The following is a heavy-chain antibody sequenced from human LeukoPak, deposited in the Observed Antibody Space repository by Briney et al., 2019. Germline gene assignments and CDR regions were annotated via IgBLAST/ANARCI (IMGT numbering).Heavy chain of an antibody. CDR3: AKGWRVAGFDY. CDR1: GFTVSSNY. V-gene: IGHV3-53*01. Sequence: GGSLRLSCTASGFTVSSNYMSWVRQAPGKGLEWVSVIYSGGTTYYADSVKGRFTISRDNSKNTLYLQTNSLRAEDTAVYYCAKGWRVAGFDYWGQGTLVTVSS. CDR2: IYSGGTT. J-gene: IGHJ4*02. D-gene: IGHD3-3*01.